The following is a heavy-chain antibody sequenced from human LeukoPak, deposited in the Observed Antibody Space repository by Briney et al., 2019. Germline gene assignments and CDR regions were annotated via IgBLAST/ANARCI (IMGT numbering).Heavy chain of an antibody. D-gene: IGHD3-22*01. Sequence: GGSLRLSCAASGFTFSSYEMNWVRQAPGKGLEWVSYISSSGSTIYYADSVKGRFTISRDNAKNSLYLQMNSLRAEDTAVYYCARRSGGYYYYAFDIWGQGTLVTVSS. V-gene: IGHV3-48*03. CDR2: ISSSGSTI. CDR3: ARRSGGYYYYAFDI. CDR1: GFTFSSYE. J-gene: IGHJ3*02.